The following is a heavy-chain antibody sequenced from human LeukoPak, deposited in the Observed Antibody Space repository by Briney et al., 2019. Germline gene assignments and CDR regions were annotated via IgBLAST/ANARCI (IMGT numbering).Heavy chain of an antibody. Sequence: GGTLRLSCAASGFIVSSSYMSWVRQAPGPGLEWVSVIYSDGGTSFAGNTYYADSVEGRFTVSRDNSKNTLYLQMNSLRTEDTAVYYCARDGSTGWHYFEYWGQGTLVTVSS. J-gene: IGHJ4*02. CDR1: GFIVSSSY. D-gene: IGHD6-19*01. CDR3: ARDGSTGWHYFEY. CDR2: IYSDGGT. V-gene: IGHV3-23*03.